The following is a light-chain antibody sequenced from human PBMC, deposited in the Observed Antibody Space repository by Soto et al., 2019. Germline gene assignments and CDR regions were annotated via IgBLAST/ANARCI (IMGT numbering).Light chain of an antibody. Sequence: ETVMTQSPATLSVSPGETVTLSCRASQSVSSKLAWYQQKPGQAPRLLIYGASTRATGIPARFSGSGAGTEFTLTISSRQSEDFAVYFCQHDNNWPPFTFGPGTKVDIK. CDR2: GAS. V-gene: IGKV3-15*01. CDR1: QSVSSK. J-gene: IGKJ3*01. CDR3: QHDNNWPPFT.